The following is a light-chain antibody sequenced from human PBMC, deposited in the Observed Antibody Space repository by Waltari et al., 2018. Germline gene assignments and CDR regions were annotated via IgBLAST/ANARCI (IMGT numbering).Light chain of an antibody. Sequence: DIQLTQSPDSLAVSLGARATINCKSSQSVLYSPNNKNYLGWFQQKTGQPPKLLIYWASMRESGVPDRFSGSGSGTDFTLTISSLQAEDVAVYYCQQYHSVPRTFGQGTKVEI. J-gene: IGKJ1*01. CDR3: QQYHSVPRT. CDR1: QSVLYSPNNKNY. V-gene: IGKV4-1*01. CDR2: WAS.